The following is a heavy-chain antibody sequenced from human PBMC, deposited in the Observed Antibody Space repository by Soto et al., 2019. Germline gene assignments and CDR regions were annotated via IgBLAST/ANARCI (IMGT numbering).Heavy chain of an antibody. CDR2: IIPIFGTA. J-gene: IGHJ4*02. V-gene: IGHV1-69*06. CDR1: GGTFSSYA. D-gene: IGHD2-15*01. CDR3: ARDRYCSGGSCYSY. Sequence: QVQLVQSGAEVKKPVSSVKVSCKASGGTFSSYAISWVRQAPGQGLEWMGGIIPIFGTANYAQKFQGRVTITADKSKSTTYMELSSLRSADTAVYYSARDRYCSGGSCYSYWGQGTLVTVSS.